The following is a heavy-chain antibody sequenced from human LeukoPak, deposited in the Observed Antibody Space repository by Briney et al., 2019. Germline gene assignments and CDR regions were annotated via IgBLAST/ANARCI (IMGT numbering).Heavy chain of an antibody. CDR2: ISSSSSYI. J-gene: IGHJ4*02. D-gene: IGHD3-16*02. V-gene: IGHV3-21*01. CDR3: ARPQGYDYVWGSYRYGPSYYFDY. Sequence: PGRSLRLSCAASGFTFDDYAMHWVRQAPGKGLEWVSSISSSSSYIYYADSVKGRFTISRDNAKNSLYLQMNSLRAEDTAVYYCARPQGYDYVWGSYRYGPSYYFDYWGQGTLVTVSS. CDR1: GFTFDDYA.